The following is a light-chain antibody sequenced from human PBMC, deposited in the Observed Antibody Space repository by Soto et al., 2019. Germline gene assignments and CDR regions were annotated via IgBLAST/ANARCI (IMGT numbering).Light chain of an antibody. J-gene: IGLJ1*01. CDR1: SSDVGGYTY. Sequence: QSVLTQPPSASGSPGQSVTISCSGTSSDVGGYTYVSWYQQHPGKAPKLLIYEVTNRPSGVSNRFSGSKSGNTASLTISGLPAQDEADYYCASYTTIRPAYLVGTSAKVT. CDR2: EVT. CDR3: ASYTTIRPAYL. V-gene: IGLV2-14*01.